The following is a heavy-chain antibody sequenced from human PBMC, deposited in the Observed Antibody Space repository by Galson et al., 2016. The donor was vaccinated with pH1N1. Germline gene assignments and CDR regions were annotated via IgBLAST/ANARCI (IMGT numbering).Heavy chain of an antibody. V-gene: IGHV3-7*01. Sequence: SLRLSCAASGFTFSNYWMNWVRQAPGKGLEWVANIKQDGSEKYYVDSVKGRFTISRDNAKKSLYLQMNSLRAEDTAVYFCVGPLGNPPGYWGQGTLVTVSS. CDR2: IKQDGSEK. J-gene: IGHJ4*02. CDR1: GFTFSNYW. D-gene: IGHD1-14*01. CDR3: VGPLGNPPGY.